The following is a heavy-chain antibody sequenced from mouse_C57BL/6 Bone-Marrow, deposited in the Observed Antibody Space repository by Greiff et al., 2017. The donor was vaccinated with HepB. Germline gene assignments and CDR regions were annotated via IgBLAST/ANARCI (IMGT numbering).Heavy chain of an antibody. V-gene: IGHV1-81*01. D-gene: IGHD2-4*01. CDR1: GYTFTSYG. CDR2: IYPRSGNT. CDR3: ARQAYYYDYEGPFSY. Sequence: LVESGAELARPGASVKLSCKASGYTFTSYGISWVKQRTGQGLEWIGEIYPRSGNTYYNEKFKGKATLTADKSSSTAYMELRSLTSEDSAVYFCARQAYYYDYEGPFSYWGQGTLVTVSA. J-gene: IGHJ3*01.